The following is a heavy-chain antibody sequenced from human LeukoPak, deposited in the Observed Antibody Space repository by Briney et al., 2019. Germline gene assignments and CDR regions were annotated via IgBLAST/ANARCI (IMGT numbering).Heavy chain of an antibody. CDR1: GFTFSSYA. Sequence: GGSLRLSCAASGFTFSSYAMHWVRQAPGKGLEWVAVISYDGSNKYYADSVKGRFTISGDNSKNTLYLQMNSLRAEDTAVYYCARAGDYWGQGTLVTVSS. CDR2: ISYDGSNK. V-gene: IGHV3-30-3*01. J-gene: IGHJ4*02. CDR3: ARAGDY.